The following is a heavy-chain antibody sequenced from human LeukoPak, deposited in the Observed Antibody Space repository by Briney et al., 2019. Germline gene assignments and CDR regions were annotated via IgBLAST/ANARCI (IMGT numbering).Heavy chain of an antibody. CDR2: ISSSSSTI. D-gene: IGHD1-7*01. J-gene: IGHJ4*02. CDR3: ARAHNWKYGSFDF. Sequence: GGSLRLSCAASGFTFSSYEMKWVRQAPGKGLEWVSYISSSSSTIYYADSVKGRFTISGDNAKNSLYLQMNSLRAEDTAVYYCARAHNWKYGSFDFWGQGTLVTVSS. CDR1: GFTFSSYE. V-gene: IGHV3-48*01.